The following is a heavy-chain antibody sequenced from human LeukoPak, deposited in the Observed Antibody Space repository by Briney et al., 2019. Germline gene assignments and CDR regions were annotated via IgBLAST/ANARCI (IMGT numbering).Heavy chain of an antibody. CDR3: AGDRATSYFDY. V-gene: IGHV3-15*07. CDR2: IRSKADGGTP. Sequence: HGGSLRLSCAASGFSFSDAWMNWVRQAPGKGLEWVGHIRSKADGGTPDYIAPVKGRFTISRDDSKDTLYLQMNSLRAEDTAVYYCAGDRATSYFDYWGQGALVTISS. D-gene: IGHD1-26*01. CDR1: GFSFSDAW. J-gene: IGHJ4*02.